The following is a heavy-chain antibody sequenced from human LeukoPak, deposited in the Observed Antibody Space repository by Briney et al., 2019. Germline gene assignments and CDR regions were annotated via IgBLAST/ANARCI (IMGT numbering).Heavy chain of an antibody. CDR3: ARSMTVVVGTGILQYGMDV. CDR2: FYYSGST. D-gene: IGHD3-22*01. V-gene: IGHV4-39*07. CDR1: GGSISSSSYY. Sequence: PSETLSLTRTVSGGSISSSSYYWGWIRQPPGKGLEWIGSFYYSGSTHYNPSLKSRVTISVDTSKKQFSLKVSSVTAADTAVYYCARSMTVVVGTGILQYGMDVWGQGTTVTVSS. J-gene: IGHJ6*02.